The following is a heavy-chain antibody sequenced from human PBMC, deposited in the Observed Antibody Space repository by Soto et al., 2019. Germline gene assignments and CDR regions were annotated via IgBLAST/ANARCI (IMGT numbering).Heavy chain of an antibody. D-gene: IGHD2-8*01. J-gene: IGHJ4*02. CDR2: VSGNGGST. V-gene: IGHV3-23*01. CDR1: GFTFSSDA. CDR3: AKWGNGAPLDC. Sequence: EVQLLESGGGLVQPGGSLRLSCAASGFTFSSDAMSWVRQAPGKGLEWVSTVSGNGGSTFYADSVKGRFTISRDNSKNTLYLQMTCLRAEDTAVYYCAKWGNGAPLDCWGQGTLVTVSS.